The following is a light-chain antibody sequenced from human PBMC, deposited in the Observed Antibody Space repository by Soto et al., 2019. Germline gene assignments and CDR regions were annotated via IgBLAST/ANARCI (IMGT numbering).Light chain of an antibody. CDR3: CSYAGSYTLYV. J-gene: IGLJ1*01. CDR1: SSDVGGYNY. CDR2: DVD. Sequence: QSALTHPRSVSGSPGQSVTISCTGTSSDVGGYNYVSWYQQHPGKAPKLMIYDVDKRPSGVPDRFSGSKSGNTASLTISGLQAEDEADYYCCSYAGSYTLYVSGTGTKVTVL. V-gene: IGLV2-11*01.